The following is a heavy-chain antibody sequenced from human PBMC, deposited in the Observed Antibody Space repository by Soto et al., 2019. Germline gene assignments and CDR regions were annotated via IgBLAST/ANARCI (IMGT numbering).Heavy chain of an antibody. V-gene: IGHV1-69*02. CDR3: AAVAGTSAFVGYFEY. D-gene: IGHD6-19*01. CDR1: GGTLSTYT. Sequence: QGLLVQSGAEVKKPGSSVKVSCKAPGGTLSTYTLTWLRQAPGQGPEWMGRIIPALDIEEYAQQFQGRVTITPDTSTSTAYMELHSLRSDDTAGYYCAAVAGTSAFVGYFEYWGQGTLVTVAS. CDR2: IIPALDIE. J-gene: IGHJ4*02.